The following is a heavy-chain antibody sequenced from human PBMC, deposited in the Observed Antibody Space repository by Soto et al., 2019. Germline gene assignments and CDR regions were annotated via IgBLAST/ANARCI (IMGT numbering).Heavy chain of an antibody. J-gene: IGHJ3*02. CDR3: ARDHCLGCCSSTSCYFPGAFDI. Sequence: QVQLVQSGAEVKKPGASVKVSCKASGYTFTSYAMHWVRQAPGQRLEWMGWINAGNGNTKYSQKFQGRVTITRDTSASTAYMELSSLRSEDTAVYYCARDHCLGCCSSTSCYFPGAFDIWGQGTMVTVSS. V-gene: IGHV1-3*01. D-gene: IGHD2-2*01. CDR2: INAGNGNT. CDR1: GYTFTSYA.